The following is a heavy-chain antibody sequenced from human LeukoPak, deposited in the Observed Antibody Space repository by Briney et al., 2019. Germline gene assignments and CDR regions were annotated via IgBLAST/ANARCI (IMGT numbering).Heavy chain of an antibody. CDR2: ISNDRRST. Sequence: PGGSLRLSCAASGFSFNSYWMHWVRQAPGSGLVWVSRISNDRRSTSFADSVNGQFTISRDNAKNTLYLQMSSLSAEDTAVYYCTRGREGNYGLFDSWGQGTLVTVSS. V-gene: IGHV3-74*01. J-gene: IGHJ4*02. CDR1: GFSFNSYW. CDR3: TRGREGNYGLFDS. D-gene: IGHD3-10*01.